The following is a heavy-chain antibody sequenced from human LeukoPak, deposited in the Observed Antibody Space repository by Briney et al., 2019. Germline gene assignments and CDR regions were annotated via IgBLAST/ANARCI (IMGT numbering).Heavy chain of an antibody. J-gene: IGHJ4*02. D-gene: IGHD3-3*01. CDR2: ISRSAGST. CDR3: AQDGYFGVALL. Sequence: GGSLRLSCAASEFTLSSYAMSWVRQAPGKGLEWVSSISRSAGSTYYADSLKGRFTISRDTSKNTLILQMDSLRAEDTAVYYCAQDGYFGVALLWGQGTLVTVSS. V-gene: IGHV3-23*01. CDR1: EFTLSSYA.